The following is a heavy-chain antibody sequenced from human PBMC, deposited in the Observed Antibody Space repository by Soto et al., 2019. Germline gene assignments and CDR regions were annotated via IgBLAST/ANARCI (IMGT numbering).Heavy chain of an antibody. CDR1: GFTFSSYA. J-gene: IGHJ5*02. Sequence: QVQLVESGGGVVQPGRSLRLSCAASGFTFSSYAMHWVRQAPGKGLEWVAVISYDGSNKYYADSVKGRFTISRDNSKNTLYMQMNRLRAEDTAVYYCARASSSSEWFDPWGQGTLVTVSS. D-gene: IGHD6-6*01. CDR3: ARASSSSEWFDP. CDR2: ISYDGSNK. V-gene: IGHV3-30-3*01.